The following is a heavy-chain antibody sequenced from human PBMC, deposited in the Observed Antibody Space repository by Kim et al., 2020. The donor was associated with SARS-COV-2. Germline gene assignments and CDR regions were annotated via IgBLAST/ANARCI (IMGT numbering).Heavy chain of an antibody. CDR1: GFTFGDYA. CDR3: TSFGDFWSGYYPFDY. J-gene: IGHJ4*02. D-gene: IGHD3-3*01. V-gene: IGHV3-49*03. CDR2: IRSKAYGGTT. Sequence: GGSLRLSCTASGFTFGDYAMSWFRQAPGKGLEWVGFIRSKAYGGTTEYAASVKGRFTISRDDSKSIAYLQMNSLKTEDTAVYYCTSFGDFWSGYYPFDYWGQGTLVTVSS.